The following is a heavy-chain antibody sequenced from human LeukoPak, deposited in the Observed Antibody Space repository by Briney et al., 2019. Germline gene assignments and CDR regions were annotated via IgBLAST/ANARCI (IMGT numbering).Heavy chain of an antibody. Sequence: SETLSLTCTVSGGSISGYSWTGIRQPPGQGLEWIGYFHNSRTTSYNPSLTGRVIISVDTAMDQISLKLNSVTAADTAVYYCARGHLGLSPWGQGTLVTVSS. CDR3: ARGHLGLSP. CDR2: FHNSRTT. J-gene: IGHJ5*02. D-gene: IGHD3-10*01. CDR1: GGSISGYS. V-gene: IGHV4-59*01.